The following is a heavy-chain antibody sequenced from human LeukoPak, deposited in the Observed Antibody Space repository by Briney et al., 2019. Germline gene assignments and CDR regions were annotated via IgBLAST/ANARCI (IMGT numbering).Heavy chain of an antibody. D-gene: IGHD3-10*01. CDR2: INHSGST. J-gene: IGHJ6*02. Sequence: SETLSLTCAVYGGSFSGYYWSWIRQPPGKGLEWIGEINHSGSTNYNPSLKSRITTSVDTSENQFSLKLSTVPAADTAVYYCARGVYYGSGSDKYYYYGMDVWGQGTTVTVSS. CDR3: ARGVYYGSGSDKYYYYGMDV. CDR1: GGSFSGYY. V-gene: IGHV4-34*01.